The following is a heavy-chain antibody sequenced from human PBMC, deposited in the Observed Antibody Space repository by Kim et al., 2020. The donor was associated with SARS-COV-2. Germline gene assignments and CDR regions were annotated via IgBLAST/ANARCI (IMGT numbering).Heavy chain of an antibody. J-gene: IGHJ4*02. CDR2: LSNSGST. D-gene: IGHD3-10*01. CDR1: GASISSYY. CDR3: ARVASGSLRD. V-gene: IGHV4-59*01. Sequence: SETLSLICNVSGASISSYYWSWIRQPPGKGLEWIGFLSNSGSTNYNASLKSRVTISIYTPKNQFSLKLTSLTAADTAVYYCARVASGSLRDWGQGTLVTVSS.